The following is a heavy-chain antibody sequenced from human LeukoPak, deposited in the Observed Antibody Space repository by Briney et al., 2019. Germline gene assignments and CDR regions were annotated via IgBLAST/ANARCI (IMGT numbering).Heavy chain of an antibody. D-gene: IGHD3-22*01. CDR1: GGSLSGYY. CDR3: ARGFGGRRYYYDSRGGPYDP. J-gene: IGHJ5*02. V-gene: IGHV4-34*01. Sequence: SETVSLTRLVYGGSLSGYYWRWIRQPPCRGREGIGEINHIGSTNYNPSLKSRVTIPVDPSKNQFSLKLSSVTAADTAVYYCARGFGGRRYYYDSRGGPYDPWGQGTLVTVSS. CDR2: INHIGST.